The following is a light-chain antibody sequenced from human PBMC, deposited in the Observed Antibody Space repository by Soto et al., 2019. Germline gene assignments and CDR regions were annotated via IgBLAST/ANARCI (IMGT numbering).Light chain of an antibody. Sequence: QSVLTQPPSVPGAPGQRVTISCTGSSSNIGAGYDVHWYQQLPGTAPKLLIYGNSNRPSRVPDRFSGSKSGTSAPLAITGFQFEDEADYYCLSYHSRLSGCAFGTRTRVPAL. CDR3: LSYHSRLSGCA. CDR2: GNS. J-gene: IGLJ1*01. CDR1: SSNIGAGYD. V-gene: IGLV1-40*01.